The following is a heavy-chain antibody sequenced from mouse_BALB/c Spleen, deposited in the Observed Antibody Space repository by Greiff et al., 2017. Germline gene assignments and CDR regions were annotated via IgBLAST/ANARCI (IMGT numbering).Heavy chain of an antibody. Sequence: DVMLVESGGGLVQPGGSLKLSCAASGFTFSSYGMSWVRQTPDKRLELVATINSNGGSTYYPDSVKGRFTISRDNAKNTLYLQMSSLKSEDTAMYYCARDRRFDVWGAGTTVTVSS. J-gene: IGHJ1*01. CDR3: ARDRRFDV. CDR1: GFTFSSYG. V-gene: IGHV5-6-3*01. CDR2: INSNGGST.